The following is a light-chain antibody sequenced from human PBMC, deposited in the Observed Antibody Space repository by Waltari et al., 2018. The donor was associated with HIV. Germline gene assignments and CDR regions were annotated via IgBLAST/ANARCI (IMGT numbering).Light chain of an antibody. CDR2: AAS. Sequence: ETVMTQSPATLSVSPGERATLSCRASENVYTNLAWYQQKPGQAPRLLIYAASISDTGVPVRFSGSGSGTVFTLTINILQSEDFAVYYCQQYNRRPPWTFGQGTKVEVK. J-gene: IGKJ1*01. V-gene: IGKV3D-15*03. CDR3: QQYNRRPPWT. CDR1: ENVYTN.